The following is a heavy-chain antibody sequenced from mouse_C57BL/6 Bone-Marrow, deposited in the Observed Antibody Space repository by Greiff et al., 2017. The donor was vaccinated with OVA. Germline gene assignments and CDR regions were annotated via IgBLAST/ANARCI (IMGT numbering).Heavy chain of an antibody. D-gene: IGHD2-4*01. V-gene: IGHV5-17*01. J-gene: IGHJ3*01. CDR3: ARKDYDYFAY. CDR2: ISSGSSTI. CDR1: GFTFSDYG. Sequence: VQLKESGGGLVKPGGSLKLSCAASGFTFSDYGMHWVRQAPEKGLEWVAYISSGSSTIYYADTVKGRFTISRDNAKNTLFLQMTSLRSEDTAMYYCARKDYDYFAYWGQGTLVTVSA.